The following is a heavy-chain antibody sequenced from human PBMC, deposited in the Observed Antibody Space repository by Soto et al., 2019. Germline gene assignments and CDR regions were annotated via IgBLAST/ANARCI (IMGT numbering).Heavy chain of an antibody. CDR2: INAGNGNT. V-gene: IGHV1-3*01. CDR1: GITFTTYA. J-gene: IGHJ4*02. CDR3: ARDSGYCSGGSCYRY. Sequence: ASVKVSCKASGITFTTYAIHWVRQAPGQGLEWMGWINAGNGNTRYSQKFQGRVTLTRDTSASTAYMDLSSLTSEDAAIYYCARDSGYCSGGSCYRYWGQGTLVTVSS. D-gene: IGHD2-15*01.